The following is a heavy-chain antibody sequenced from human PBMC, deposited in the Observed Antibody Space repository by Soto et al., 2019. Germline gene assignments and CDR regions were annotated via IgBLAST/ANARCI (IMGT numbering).Heavy chain of an antibody. CDR3: ARGDWGDYYDNGLIF. CDR2: TYYRSKWYN. J-gene: IGHJ4*02. D-gene: IGHD3-22*01. V-gene: IGHV6-1*01. Sequence: SQTLSLTCAISGDGVSSNSAAWNWIRQPPSRGLEWLGRTYYRSKWYNDYAVSVKSRITINPDTSKNQFSLQLNSVTPEDTAVYYCARGDWGDYYDNGLIFWGQGTLVTVSS. CDR1: GDGVSSNSAA.